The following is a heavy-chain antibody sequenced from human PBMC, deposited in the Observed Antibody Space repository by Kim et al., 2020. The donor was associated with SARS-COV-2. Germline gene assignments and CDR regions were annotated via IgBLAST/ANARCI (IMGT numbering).Heavy chain of an antibody. CDR3: AGGIAVAGTGYFQH. Sequence: SETLSLTCTVSGGSISSYYWSWIRQPPGKGLEWIGYIYYSGSTNYNPSLKSRVTISVDTSKNQFSLKLSSVTAADTAVYYCAGGIAVAGTGYFQHWGQGTLVTVSS. V-gene: IGHV4-59*01. CDR1: GGSISSYY. D-gene: IGHD6-19*01. CDR2: IYYSGST. J-gene: IGHJ1*01.